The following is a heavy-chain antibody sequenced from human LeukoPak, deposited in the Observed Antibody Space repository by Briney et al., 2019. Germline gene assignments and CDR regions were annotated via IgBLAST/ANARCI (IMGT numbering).Heavy chain of an antibody. D-gene: IGHD2-2*01. CDR3: ATGPPYCSSTSCTHYFDY. V-gene: IGHV1-8*01. Sequence: ASVKVSCKASGYTFTSYDINWVRQATGQGLERMGWMNPNSGNTGYAQKFQGRVTMTEDTSTDAAYMELSSLRSEDTAVYYCATGPPYCSSTSCTHYFDYWGQGTLVTVSS. CDR1: GYTFTSYD. CDR2: MNPNSGNT. J-gene: IGHJ4*02.